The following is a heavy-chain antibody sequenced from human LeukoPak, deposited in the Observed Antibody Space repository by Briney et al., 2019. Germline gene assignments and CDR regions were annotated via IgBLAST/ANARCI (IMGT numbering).Heavy chain of an antibody. CDR3: ARSGYSYATGYYFDY. CDR1: GGSISRYY. CDR2: IYYSGST. Sequence: SETLSLTCTVSGGSISRYYWSWVRQPPGKGLELIGYIYYSGSTNYKPSLKSRVTISLDTSKNQFSLKLGSVTAADTAVYYCARSGYSYATGYYFDYWGQGTLVTVSS. D-gene: IGHD5-18*01. V-gene: IGHV4-59*08. J-gene: IGHJ4*02.